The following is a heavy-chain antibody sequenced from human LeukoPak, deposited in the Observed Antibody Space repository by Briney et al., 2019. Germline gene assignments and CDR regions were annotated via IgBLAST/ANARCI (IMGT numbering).Heavy chain of an antibody. D-gene: IGHD4-17*01. CDR2: INHRGST. J-gene: IGHJ4*02. CDR3: ARHVSHDYGVL. Sequence: SETVSLTCAVYGGYFRGHYWTWIRQPPGKGLEWIGEINHRGSTKYNPPLKSRVNISVDTYKHQLSLKLRSVTAADTAVYYCARHVSHDYGVLWGQGTLVTVCS. CDR1: GGYFRGHY. V-gene: IGHV4-34*01.